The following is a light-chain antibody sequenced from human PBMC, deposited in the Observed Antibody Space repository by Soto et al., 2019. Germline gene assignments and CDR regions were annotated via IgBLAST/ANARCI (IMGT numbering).Light chain of an antibody. V-gene: IGKV3-11*01. Sequence: EIVLTQSPATLSLSPGERATLSCRASQSVSTYLAWYQQKPGQAPRLLIYDASNRATGIPARFSGSGSGTDFTLTISSLEPADLAVYSCQQRNNRPATFGPGTKVDIK. CDR1: QSVSTY. CDR3: QQRNNRPAT. CDR2: DAS. J-gene: IGKJ3*01.